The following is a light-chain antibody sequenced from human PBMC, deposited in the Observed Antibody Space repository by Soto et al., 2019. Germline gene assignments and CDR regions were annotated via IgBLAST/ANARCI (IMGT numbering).Light chain of an antibody. CDR2: RNT. Sequence: QSVLTQPPSASGAPGQRVTISCTGSSSNIGAGYDVHWYQQLPETAPKLLIYRNTNRPSGVPDRFSGSKSGTSASLAITGLQAEDEADYYCQSYDGSLTAVYVFGTGTKVTVL. J-gene: IGLJ1*01. CDR3: QSYDGSLTAVYV. V-gene: IGLV1-40*01. CDR1: SSNIGAGYD.